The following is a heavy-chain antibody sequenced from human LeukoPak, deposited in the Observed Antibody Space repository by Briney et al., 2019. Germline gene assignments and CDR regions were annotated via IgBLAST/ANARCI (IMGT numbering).Heavy chain of an antibody. CDR3: ARLEGGEWLRYGGY. V-gene: IGHV4-34*01. CDR2: INHRGST. D-gene: IGHD5-12*01. Sequence: PSETLSLTCAVYGGSFSGYYWSWIRQPPGEGLEWIGEINHRGSTNYNPSLKSRVTISIDTSKNQFSLKSSSVTAADTAVYYCARLEGGEWLRYGGYWGQGTLVTVSS. CDR1: GGSFSGYY. J-gene: IGHJ4*02.